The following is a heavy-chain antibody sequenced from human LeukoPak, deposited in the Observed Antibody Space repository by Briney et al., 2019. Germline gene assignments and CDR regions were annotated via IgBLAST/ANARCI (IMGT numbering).Heavy chain of an antibody. CDR2: IYHSGST. V-gene: IGHV4-4*02. CDR1: GGSISSSNW. J-gene: IGHJ4*02. D-gene: IGHD4-23*01. CDR3: ARIEDYGGNSVNY. Sequence: PSETLSLTCAVSGGSISSSNWRCWVRQPPGKGLEWIGEIYHSGSTNYNPSLKSRVTISVDKSKNQFSLKLSSVTAADTAVYYCARIEDYGGNSVNYWGQGTLVTVSS.